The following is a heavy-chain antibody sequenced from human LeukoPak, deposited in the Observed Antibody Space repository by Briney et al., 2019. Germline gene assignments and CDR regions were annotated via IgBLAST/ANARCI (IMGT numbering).Heavy chain of an antibody. CDR2: ISAGGDAT. Sequence: GGSLRLSCAGSGFTFNNFAMTWVRQAPGKGLEWVSAISAGGDATYSADSVKGRFTISRDNSRNTLYLQMNSLRVEDTAVYYCAKDGLLRSFGWFSWYFDLWGRGTLVTVSS. J-gene: IGHJ2*01. CDR3: AKDGLLRSFGWFSWYFDL. D-gene: IGHD3-9*01. V-gene: IGHV3-23*01. CDR1: GFTFNNFA.